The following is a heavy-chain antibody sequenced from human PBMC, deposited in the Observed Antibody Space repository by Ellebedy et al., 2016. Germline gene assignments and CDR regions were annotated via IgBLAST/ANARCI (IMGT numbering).Heavy chain of an antibody. CDR3: AKGTMDYFYH. J-gene: IGHJ4*02. D-gene: IGHD4/OR15-4a*01. CDR2: ISWDSAVI. V-gene: IGHV3-9*01. Sequence: GGSLRLXXAGSGFTVNYYALHWVRQAPGKGLEWVSGISWDSAVIGYGGSVKGRFTISKDSAKNYLYLQMNSLRPEDTAFYYCAKGTMDYFYHWGQGTLVTVSS. CDR1: GFTVNYYA.